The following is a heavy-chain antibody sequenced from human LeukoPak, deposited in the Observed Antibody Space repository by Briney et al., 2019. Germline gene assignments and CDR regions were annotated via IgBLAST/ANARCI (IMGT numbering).Heavy chain of an antibody. CDR2: ISGSGGST. D-gene: IGHD1-7*01. CDR3: AKSPRGWNYESFDY. J-gene: IGHJ4*02. V-gene: IGHV3-23*01. Sequence: GGSLTLSCAASGFTFSSYAVSWVRQAPGKGLEWVSAISGSGGSTYYADSVKGRFTISRDNSKNTLYLQMNSLRAEDTAVYYCAKSPRGWNYESFDYWGQGTLVTVSS. CDR1: GFTFSSYA.